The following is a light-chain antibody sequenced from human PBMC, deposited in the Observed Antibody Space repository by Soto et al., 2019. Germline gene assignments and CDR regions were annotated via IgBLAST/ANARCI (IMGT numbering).Light chain of an antibody. CDR3: QQYSNWPRT. Sequence: EIVMTQSPATLSVSPGASATLSCRASQSVRTTLDWYQQKPGQAPRLLIYGASTRDTGVPARFSGSGSGTECTLTISSLQSEDFAVYYCQQYSNWPRTFGQGTKVEIK. J-gene: IGKJ1*01. CDR1: QSVRTT. V-gene: IGKV3-15*01. CDR2: GAS.